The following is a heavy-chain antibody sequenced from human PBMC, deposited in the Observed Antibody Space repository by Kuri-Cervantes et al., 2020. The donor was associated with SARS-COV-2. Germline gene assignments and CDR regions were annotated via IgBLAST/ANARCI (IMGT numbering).Heavy chain of an antibody. D-gene: IGHD2-21*01. J-gene: IGHJ4*02. Sequence: ASVKVSCKVSGYTLTELSMHWVRQAPGKGLEWMGGFDPEDGETIYAQKFQGRVTMTRDTSTSTAYMELSSLTSEDTAIYYCYCAPKEGFDSWGRGTLVTVSS. CDR2: FDPEDGET. CDR1: GYTLTELS. CDR3: YCAPKEGFDS. V-gene: IGHV1-24*01.